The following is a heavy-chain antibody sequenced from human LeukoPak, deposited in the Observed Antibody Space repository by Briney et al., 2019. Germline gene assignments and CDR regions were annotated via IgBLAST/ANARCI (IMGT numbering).Heavy chain of an antibody. D-gene: IGHD1-26*01. J-gene: IGHJ4*02. CDR3: ARDVGGSYFDY. CDR2: IYHSGST. CDR1: GGSISSSNW. V-gene: IGHV4-4*02. Sequence: SETLSLTCAVSGGSISSSNWWSWVRQPPGKGLEWIGYIYHSGSTYYNPSLKSRVTISVDRSKNQFSLKLSSVTAADTAVYYCARDVGGSYFDYWGQGTLVTVSS.